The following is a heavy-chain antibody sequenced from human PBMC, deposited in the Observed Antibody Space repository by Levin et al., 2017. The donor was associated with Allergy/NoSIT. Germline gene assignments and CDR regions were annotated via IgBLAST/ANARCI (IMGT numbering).Heavy chain of an antibody. V-gene: IGHV1-3*01. J-gene: IGHJ4*02. CDR1: GYTFTTYA. CDR2: INAGNGNT. CDR3: AREINRGSSWYDY. Sequence: GESLKISCKASGYTFTTYAMHWVRQAPGQRLEWMGWINAGNGNTKYSQKFQGRVTITRDTSASTAYMELSSLRSEDTAVYYCAREINRGSSWYDYWGQGTLVTVSS. D-gene: IGHD6-13*01.